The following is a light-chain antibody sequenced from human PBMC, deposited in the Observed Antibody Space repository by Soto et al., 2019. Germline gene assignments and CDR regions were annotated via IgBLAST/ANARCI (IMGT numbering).Light chain of an antibody. CDR2: GAF. J-gene: IGKJ1*01. CDR1: HNVSSN. V-gene: IGKV3-15*01. Sequence: IVMTLSPATPSVSPGERATLSFRPTHNVSSNLAWYQQKPGQAPRLLIYGAFTRATGIPARFSGSGSGTELTLTISSLQSEDSEVYFCQQSNSWPPVMFSPGTKVDIK. CDR3: QQSNSWPPVM.